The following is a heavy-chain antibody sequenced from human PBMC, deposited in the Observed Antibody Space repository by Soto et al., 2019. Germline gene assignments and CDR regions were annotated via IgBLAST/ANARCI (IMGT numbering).Heavy chain of an antibody. CDR2: ISSSSSYI. CDR3: ARAGPDYYESSGFFPDY. V-gene: IGHV3-21*01. D-gene: IGHD3-22*01. J-gene: IGHJ4*02. Sequence: PGGSLRLSCAASGFTFSSYNRNWVRQVPGKGLEWVSYISSSSSYIYYAESVKGRFSISRDNAKNSLHLQMNSLRAEDTAVYYCARAGPDYYESSGFFPDYWGQGTLVTVSS. CDR1: GFTFSSYN.